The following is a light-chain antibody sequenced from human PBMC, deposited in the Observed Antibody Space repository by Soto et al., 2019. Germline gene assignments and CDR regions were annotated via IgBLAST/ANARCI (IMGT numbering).Light chain of an antibody. CDR1: QSVSSNY. J-gene: IGKJ5*01. CDR2: GAS. V-gene: IGKV3-20*01. CDR3: QQYGGSPIT. Sequence: EIVMTQSPATLSVSPGERATLSCRTNQSVSSNYLAWYQQKPGQAPRLLIYGASSRATGIPDRFSGSGSETDFTLTISRLEPEDFALYYCQQYGGSPITFGQGTRLEIK.